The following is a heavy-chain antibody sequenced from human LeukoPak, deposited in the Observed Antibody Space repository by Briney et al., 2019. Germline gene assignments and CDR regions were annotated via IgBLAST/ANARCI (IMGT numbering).Heavy chain of an antibody. V-gene: IGHV4-34*01. D-gene: IGHD3-10*01. CDR2: INHSGST. CDR3: ARVGYGSGSYSEIDY. Sequence: SETLSLTCAVYGGSFSGYYWSWIRQPPGKGLEWIGEINHSGSTNYNPSLKSRVTISVDTSKNQFSLKLSSVTAADTAVYYCARVGYGSGSYSEIDYWGQGTLVTVSS. J-gene: IGHJ4*02. CDR1: GGSFSGYY.